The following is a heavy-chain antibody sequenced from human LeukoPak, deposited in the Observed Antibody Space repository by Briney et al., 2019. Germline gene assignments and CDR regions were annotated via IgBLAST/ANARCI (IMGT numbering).Heavy chain of an antibody. CDR1: GGSFSGYY. Sequence: PSETLSLTCAVYGGSFSGYYWSWIRQPPGKGLEWIGEINHSGSTNYNPSLKSRVTISVDTSKNQFSLKLSSVTAADTAVYYCARRDGYNYGRPYWGQGTLVTVSS. V-gene: IGHV4-34*01. D-gene: IGHD5-24*01. CDR2: INHSGST. J-gene: IGHJ4*02. CDR3: ARRDGYNYGRPY.